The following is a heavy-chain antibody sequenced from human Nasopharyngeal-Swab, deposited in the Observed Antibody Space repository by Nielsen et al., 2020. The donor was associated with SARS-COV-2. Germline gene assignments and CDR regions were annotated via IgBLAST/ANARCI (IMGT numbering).Heavy chain of an antibody. Sequence: GGSLRLSCAASGFTFSSYAMSWVRQTPGKGLEWVSSITDAGGRTHYADSVKGRFTISRDNPKNTLYVQMNSLRVEDTAIYYCAKGDSCDYTGNWFDPWGQGTLVTVSS. D-gene: IGHD4-17*01. CDR3: AKGDSCDYTGNWFDP. V-gene: IGHV3-23*01. CDR1: GFTFSSYA. CDR2: ITDAGGRT. J-gene: IGHJ5*02.